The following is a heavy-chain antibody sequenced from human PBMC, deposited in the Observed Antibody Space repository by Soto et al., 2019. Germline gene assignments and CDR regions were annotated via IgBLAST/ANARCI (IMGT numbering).Heavy chain of an antibody. CDR1: GDSINNSHW. CDR2: TYHSGTT. V-gene: IGHV4-4*02. D-gene: IGHD6-13*01. CDR3: AREVNSSPARGPNWFDP. J-gene: IGHJ5*02. Sequence: QVQLQESGPWLVQPSGTLSLTCAVSGDSINNSHWWSWVRQTPGKGLEWIGETYHSGTTNYNPSLKTRFTISIDKSKNQFYLKMNSVTAADTAVYYCAREVNSSPARGPNWFDPWGQGTLVTVSS.